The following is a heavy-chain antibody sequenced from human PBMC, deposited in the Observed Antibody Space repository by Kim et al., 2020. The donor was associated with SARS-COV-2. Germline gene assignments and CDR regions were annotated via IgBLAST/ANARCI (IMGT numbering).Heavy chain of an antibody. D-gene: IGHD2-21*01. V-gene: IGHV1-18*04. CDR1: GYTFTSYG. J-gene: IGHJ5*02. CDR3: ARSVGGILVVIAMEGHWFDP. CDR2: ISAYNGNT. Sequence: ASVKVSCKASGYTFTSYGISWVRQAPGQGLEWMGWISAYNGNTNYAQKLQGRVTMTTDTSTSTAYMELRSLRSDDTAVYYCARSVGGILVVIAMEGHWFDPWGQGTLVTVSS.